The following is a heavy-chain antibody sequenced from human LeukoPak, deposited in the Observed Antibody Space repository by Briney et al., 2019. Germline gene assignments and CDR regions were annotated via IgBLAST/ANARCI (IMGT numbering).Heavy chain of an antibody. V-gene: IGHV4-34*01. Sequence: SETLSLTCAVYGGSFSGYYWGWLRQPPGKGLEWIGSIYYSGTNHYNPSLKSRVTISVDTSKNQFSLKLRSVTAADTAVYYCGRDYGDYPYWYFDPWGRGTVVTVSS. CDR2: IYYSGTN. CDR3: GRDYGDYPYWYFDP. D-gene: IGHD4-17*01. CDR1: GGSFSGYY. J-gene: IGHJ2*01.